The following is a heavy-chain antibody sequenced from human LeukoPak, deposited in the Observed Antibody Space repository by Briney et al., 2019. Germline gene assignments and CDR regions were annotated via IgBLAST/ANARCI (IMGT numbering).Heavy chain of an antibody. CDR1: GGTFSSYA. V-gene: IGHV1-69*10. J-gene: IGHJ4*02. Sequence: GASVKVSCKASGGTFSSYAISWVRQAPRQGLEWMGWIIPILGIANYAQKFQGRITITADKSTSTAYMELSSLRSEDTAVYYCARGRCSSTSCLFDYWGQGTLVTVSS. CDR3: ARGRCSSTSCLFDY. D-gene: IGHD2-2*01. CDR2: IIPILGIA.